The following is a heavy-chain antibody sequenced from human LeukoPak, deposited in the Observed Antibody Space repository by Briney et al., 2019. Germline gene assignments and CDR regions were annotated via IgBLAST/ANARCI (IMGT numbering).Heavy chain of an antibody. CDR2: INHSGST. J-gene: IGHJ3*02. CDR1: GGSFSGYY. V-gene: IGHV4-34*01. D-gene: IGHD3-9*01. CDR3: ARDLSNYNLMTGYYLLDAFDI. Sequence: SETLSLTCAVYGGSFSGYYWSWIRQPPGKGLEWIGEINHSGSTNYNPSLKSRVTISVDTSKNQFSLKLSSVTAADTAVYYCARDLSNYNLMTGYYLLDAFDIWGQGRRVTVSA.